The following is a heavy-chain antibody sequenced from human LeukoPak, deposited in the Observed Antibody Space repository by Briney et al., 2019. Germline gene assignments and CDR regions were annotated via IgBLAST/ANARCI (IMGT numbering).Heavy chain of an antibody. Sequence: PSETLSLTCTVSGGSISSYYWSWIRQPAGKGLEWIGSIYYSGSTYYNPSLKSRVTISVDTSKNQFSLKLSSVTTADTAVYYCARYSSSWYGQHYGMDVWGQGTTVTVSS. D-gene: IGHD6-13*01. CDR3: ARYSSSWYGQHYGMDV. CDR2: IYYSGST. V-gene: IGHV4-59*05. J-gene: IGHJ6*02. CDR1: GGSISSYY.